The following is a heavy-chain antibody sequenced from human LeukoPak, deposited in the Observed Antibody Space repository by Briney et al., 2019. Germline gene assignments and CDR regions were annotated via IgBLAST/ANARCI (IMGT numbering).Heavy chain of an antibody. CDR2: INHSGST. V-gene: IGHV4-34*01. CDR3: AREPGWTIAARPFDY. Sequence: PSETLSLTCGVYGSSFSGYYWSWIRQPPGKGLEWIGEINHSGSTNYNASLKSRVTISVDTSRKQLSLKLSPVTAADSAMYYCAREPGWTIAARPFDYCGQGTLVTVSS. CDR1: GSSFSGYY. D-gene: IGHD6-6*01. J-gene: IGHJ4*02.